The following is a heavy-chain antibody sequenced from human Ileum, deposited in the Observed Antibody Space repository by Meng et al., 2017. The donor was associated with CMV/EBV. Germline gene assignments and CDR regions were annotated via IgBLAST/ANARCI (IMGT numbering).Heavy chain of an antibody. CDR1: GFSFSYAW. Sequence: GGSLRLSCAASGFSFSYAWMSWVRQTPGKGLEWVGRIKSKADGETTDYAAPVKGRFTISRDDAKNTLSLQMNSLKSEDTAVYYCTTLKSGVDVWGQGTTVTVSS. D-gene: IGHD3-10*01. V-gene: IGHV3-15*01. J-gene: IGHJ6*02. CDR3: TTLKSGVDV. CDR2: IKSKADGETT.